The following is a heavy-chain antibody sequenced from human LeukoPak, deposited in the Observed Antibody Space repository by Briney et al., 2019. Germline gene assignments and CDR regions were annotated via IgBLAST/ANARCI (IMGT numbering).Heavy chain of an antibody. Sequence: PSETLSLTCTVSGGSISSSSYYWGWIRQPPGKGLEWIGSIYYSGSTYYNPSLKSRVTISVDTSKNQFSLKLSSVTAADTAVYYCARAHPYSSSWFGYYMDVWGKGTTVTVSS. D-gene: IGHD6-13*01. CDR3: ARAHPYSSSWFGYYMDV. CDR1: GGSISSSSYY. CDR2: IYYSGST. V-gene: IGHV4-39*07. J-gene: IGHJ6*03.